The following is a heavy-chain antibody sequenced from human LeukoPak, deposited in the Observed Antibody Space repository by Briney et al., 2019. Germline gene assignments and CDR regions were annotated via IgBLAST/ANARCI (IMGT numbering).Heavy chain of an antibody. CDR3: ARGYGADV. Sequence: PGGSLRLSCAASGFTFRTYWMHWVRQAPGKGLVWVSRINSDGSNTTYADSVKGRFTVSRDNAMNTLYLQMHSLRAEDTALYLCARGYGADVWGKGTMVTVSS. CDR1: GFTFRTYW. CDR2: INSDGSNT. V-gene: IGHV3-74*01. J-gene: IGHJ6*04.